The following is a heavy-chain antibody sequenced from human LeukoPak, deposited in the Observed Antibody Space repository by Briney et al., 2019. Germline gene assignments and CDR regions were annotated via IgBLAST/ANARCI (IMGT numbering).Heavy chain of an antibody. CDR3: AKDVRNTLRYYFDY. V-gene: IGHV3-23*01. Sequence: GGSLRLSCAASGFTFSSYAMSWVRQAPEKGLEWVSAISGGGGSTYYAESVKGRFTISRDDSKNTVYLQMNSLRAEDTAVYYCAKDVRNTLRYYFDYWGQGTLVTVSS. D-gene: IGHD2-2*02. CDR1: GFTFSSYA. CDR2: ISGGGGST. J-gene: IGHJ4*02.